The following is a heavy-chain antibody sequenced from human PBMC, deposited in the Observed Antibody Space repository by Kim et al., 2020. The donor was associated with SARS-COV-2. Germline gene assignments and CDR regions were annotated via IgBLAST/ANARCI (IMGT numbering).Heavy chain of an antibody. V-gene: IGHV3-11*04. CDR3: ARARTAAGTFNFDY. D-gene: IGHD6-13*01. J-gene: IGHJ4*02. Sequence: ADSGKGRFTIARDNAKNSLYLQMNSLRAEDTAVYYCARARTAAGTFNFDYWGQGTLVTVSS.